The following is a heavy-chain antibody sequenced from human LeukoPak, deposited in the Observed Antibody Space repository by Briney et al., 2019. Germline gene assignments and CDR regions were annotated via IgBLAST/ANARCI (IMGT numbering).Heavy chain of an antibody. CDR3: ARGLGYCSGGSCYGRYFDY. V-gene: IGHV1-69*13. J-gene: IGHJ4*02. Sequence: ASVKVSCKASRGTFSSYAISWVRQAPGQGLEWMGGIIPIFGTANYAQKFQGRVTITADESTSTAYMEPSSLRSEDTAVYYCARGLGYCSGGSCYGRYFDYWGQGTLVTVSS. D-gene: IGHD2-15*01. CDR2: IIPIFGTA. CDR1: RGTFSSYA.